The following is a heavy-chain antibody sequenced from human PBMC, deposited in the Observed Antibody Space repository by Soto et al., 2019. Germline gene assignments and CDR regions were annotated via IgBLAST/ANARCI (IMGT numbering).Heavy chain of an antibody. V-gene: IGHV4-39*01. CDR1: GDSIDTSSYC. J-gene: IGHJ4*02. Sequence: SETLSLTCTVSGDSIDTSSYCWGWIRQPPWKGLEWIGSVCYRGTTYYNPSLKSRLTISVDTSKRQFSLKLSSVTAADTAVFYCARQGEHSSSYFFDSWGQGXLVTVYS. D-gene: IGHD6-6*01. CDR2: VCYRGTT. CDR3: ARQGEHSSSYFFDS.